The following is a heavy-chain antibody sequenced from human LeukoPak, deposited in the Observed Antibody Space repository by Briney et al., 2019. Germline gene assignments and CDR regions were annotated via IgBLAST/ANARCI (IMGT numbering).Heavy chain of an antibody. CDR3: ASHYCSSTSCPFDY. Sequence: SETLSLTCTVSGGSISSSSYYWGWLRQPPGKGLEWIGSIYYSGSTYYNPSLKSRVTISVYTSKNQFPLKLSSVTAADTAVYYCASHYCSSTSCPFDYWGQGTLVTVSP. CDR2: IYYSGST. J-gene: IGHJ4*02. D-gene: IGHD2-2*01. CDR1: GGSISSSSYY. V-gene: IGHV4-39*01.